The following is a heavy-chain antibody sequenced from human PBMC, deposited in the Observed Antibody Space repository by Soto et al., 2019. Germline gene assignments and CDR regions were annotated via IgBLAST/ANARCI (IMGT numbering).Heavy chain of an antibody. Sequence: EVQLLESGGGLVQPGGSLRLSCAASGFTFSSYAMSWVRQAPGKGLEWVSAISGSGGSTYYADSVKGRFTISRDNSKNTLYLQMNSLRAEDTAVYYCASPYCSSTSCLYYYYYGMDVWGQGTTVTVSS. V-gene: IGHV3-23*01. D-gene: IGHD2-2*01. CDR1: GFTFSSYA. CDR3: ASPYCSSTSCLYYYYYGMDV. J-gene: IGHJ6*02. CDR2: ISGSGGST.